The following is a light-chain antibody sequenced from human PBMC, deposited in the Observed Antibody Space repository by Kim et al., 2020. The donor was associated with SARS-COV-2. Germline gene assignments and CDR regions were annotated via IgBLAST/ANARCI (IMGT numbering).Light chain of an antibody. CDR1: QSVSSN. V-gene: IGKV3-15*01. Sequence: SWSPGERTPLPCRASQSVSSNLAWYKQKPGQAPRLLIYGASTRATGIPARFIGSGSGTEFALTISSLQSEDFAVYYCQQYNNWPYTFGQGTKLEI. CDR2: GAS. CDR3: QQYNNWPYT. J-gene: IGKJ2*01.